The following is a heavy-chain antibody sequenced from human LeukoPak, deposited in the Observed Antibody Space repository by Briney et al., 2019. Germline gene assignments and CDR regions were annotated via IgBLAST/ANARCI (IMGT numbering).Heavy chain of an antibody. Sequence: GGSLRLSCAASGFTFSSYAMSWVRQAPGKGLEWVSAISGSGGSTYYADSVKGRFTISRDNSKNTVHLEMNSLRAEDTAVYYCAKDSTGYSSSWYDSWGQGTLVTVSS. J-gene: IGHJ5*01. CDR3: AKDSTGYSSSWYDS. CDR2: ISGSGGST. D-gene: IGHD6-13*01. V-gene: IGHV3-23*01. CDR1: GFTFSSYA.